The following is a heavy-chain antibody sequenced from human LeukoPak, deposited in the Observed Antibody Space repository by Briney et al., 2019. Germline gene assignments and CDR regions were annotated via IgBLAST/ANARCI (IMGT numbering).Heavy chain of an antibody. CDR1: GFTFSSYW. CDR3: ARGLDCSTTSCYGLHAFDI. D-gene: IGHD2-2*01. CDR2: IQQDGSDK. Sequence: GGSLRLSCAASGFTFSSYWMSWVRQAPGKGLEWVANIQQDGSDKYYADSVKGRFIISRDNTKNLMYLQVNSLRAGDTAVYYCARGLDCSTTSCYGLHAFDIWGQGTTVTVSS. V-gene: IGHV3-7*01. J-gene: IGHJ3*02.